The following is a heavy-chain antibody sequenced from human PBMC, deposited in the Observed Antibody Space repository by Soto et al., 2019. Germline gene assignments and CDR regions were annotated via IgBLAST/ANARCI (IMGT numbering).Heavy chain of an antibody. CDR2: INPNSGGT. D-gene: IGHD3-22*01. Sequence: SVKVSCKASGYTFTRYYMHWVRQAPGQGLEWMGWINPNSGGTNYAQTFQGRVTMTRATSISTAYMELSRLRSDDTAVYYCARVFAVGSDSSGYHRVLDYWRRGSLVTVAS. V-gene: IGHV1-2*02. CDR1: GYTFTRYY. CDR3: ARVFAVGSDSSGYHRVLDY. J-gene: IGHJ4*02.